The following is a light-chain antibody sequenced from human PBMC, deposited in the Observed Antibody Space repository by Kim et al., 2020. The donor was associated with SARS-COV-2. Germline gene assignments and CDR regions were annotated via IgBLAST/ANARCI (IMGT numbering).Light chain of an antibody. Sequence: SLTPEERATPSCRASQSVSSSYLAWYQQRPGQAPRLLIYGASSRATGIPDRFSGSGSGTDFTLTISRLEPEDFAVYYCQQYGSSWTFGQGTKLEI. J-gene: IGKJ2*01. CDR1: QSVSSSY. CDR3: QQYGSSWT. CDR2: GAS. V-gene: IGKV3-20*01.